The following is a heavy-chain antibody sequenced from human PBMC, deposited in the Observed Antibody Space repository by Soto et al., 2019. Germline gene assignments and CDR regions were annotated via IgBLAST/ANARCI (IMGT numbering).Heavy chain of an antibody. Sequence: ASVKVSCKASGYTFTSYDINWVRQATGQGLEWMGWMNPNSGNTGYAQKFQGRVTMTRDTSISTAYMELSSLRSEDTAVYYCARGRGYYDFWSLRPWGQGTLVTVSS. J-gene: IGHJ5*02. V-gene: IGHV1-8*01. CDR3: ARGRGYYDFWSLRP. CDR1: GYTFTSYD. D-gene: IGHD3-3*01. CDR2: MNPNSGNT.